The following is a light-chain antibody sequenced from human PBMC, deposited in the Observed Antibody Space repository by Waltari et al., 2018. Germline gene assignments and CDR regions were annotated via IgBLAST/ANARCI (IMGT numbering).Light chain of an antibody. J-gene: IGKJ2*01. CDR1: HNIGTW. V-gene: IGKV1-5*01. CDR2: DGS. Sequence: IAMTQSPSTLSASVGDRFTITCRASHNIGTWVAWYQQKPGKAPKLLIFDGSTLESGVPSRFSGSASGTDFTLTINSLQPDDFASYFCQQYNSYLSSFGQGTKLEI. CDR3: QQYNSYLSS.